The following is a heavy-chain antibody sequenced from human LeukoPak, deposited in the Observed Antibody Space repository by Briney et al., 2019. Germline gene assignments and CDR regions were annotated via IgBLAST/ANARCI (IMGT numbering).Heavy chain of an antibody. J-gene: IGHJ5*02. CDR3: ARSTLGYDSSGYYS. CDR1: GFTFGDYV. CDR2: ISWKSGNI. Sequence: GGSLRLSCAASGFTFGDYVMYWVRQAPGKGLQWVSGISWKSGNIEYADCVKGRFTISRDNAKNSLYLQMNSLRPEDTAVYYCARSTLGYDSSGYYSWGQGTLVTVSS. D-gene: IGHD3-22*01. V-gene: IGHV3-9*01.